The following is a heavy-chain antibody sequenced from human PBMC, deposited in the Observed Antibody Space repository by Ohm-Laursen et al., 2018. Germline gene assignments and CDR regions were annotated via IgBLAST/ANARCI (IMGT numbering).Heavy chain of an antibody. V-gene: IGHV1-18*01. CDR2: IGTFNNKT. CDR1: GYTFTSYG. CDR3: ARVSYYDFWSGYSTYYHGMDV. Sequence: GASVKVSCKASGYTFTSYGISWVRQAPGQGLEWMGWIGTFNNKTNYAQKFQGRVTVTTDTSTSTAYMELRSLTSDDTAVYFCARVSYYDFWSGYSTYYHGMDVWGQGTTVTVSS. J-gene: IGHJ6*02. D-gene: IGHD3-3*01.